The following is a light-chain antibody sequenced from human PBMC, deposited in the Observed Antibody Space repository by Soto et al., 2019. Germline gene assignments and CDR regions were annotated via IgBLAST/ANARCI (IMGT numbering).Light chain of an antibody. J-gene: IGKJ2*01. CDR1: QSVSSY. CDR2: DAS. Sequence: EIVLTQSPATLSLSPGERATLSCRASQSVSSYLAWYQQKPGQAPRLLIYDASNRATGIPARFSGSGSGTDFTLPISSLETEDFAVYYWQQRSNWPPYTFGQGTKLEIK. V-gene: IGKV3-11*01. CDR3: QQRSNWPPYT.